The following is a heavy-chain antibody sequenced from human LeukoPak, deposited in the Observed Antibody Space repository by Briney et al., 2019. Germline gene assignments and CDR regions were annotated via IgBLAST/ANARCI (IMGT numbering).Heavy chain of an antibody. CDR1: GFTVSSNS. V-gene: IGHV3-53*01. D-gene: IGHD6-19*01. CDR3: ARGAGRAVAGPIDY. Sequence: GGSLRLSCTVSGFTVSSNSVSWVRQAPGKGLEWVSFIYTTGNTHNSDSVKGRFTISRDSSKNTLYLQMNSLRAEDTAVYYCARGAGRAVAGPIDYWGQGTLVTVSS. CDR2: IYTTGNT. J-gene: IGHJ4*02.